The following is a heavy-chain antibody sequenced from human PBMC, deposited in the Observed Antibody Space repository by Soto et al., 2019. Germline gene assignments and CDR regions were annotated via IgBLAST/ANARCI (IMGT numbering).Heavy chain of an antibody. V-gene: IGHV3-23*01. J-gene: IGHJ4*02. CDR3: ARDPFGYYVNYFDN. CDR2: ISGSGGST. CDR1: GFTFSSYA. D-gene: IGHD1-26*01. Sequence: GGSLRLSCAASGFTFSSYAMSWVRQAPGKGLEWVSGISGSGGSTYYADSVKGRFTISRDDSKNTLYLQMNGLRAEDTAIFYCARDPFGYYVNYFDNWGQGTLVTVSS.